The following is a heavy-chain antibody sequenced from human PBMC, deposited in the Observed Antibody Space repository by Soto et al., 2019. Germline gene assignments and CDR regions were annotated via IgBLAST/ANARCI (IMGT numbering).Heavy chain of an antibody. J-gene: IGHJ6*02. CDR1: GGTFSSYT. V-gene: IGHV1-69*02. D-gene: IGHD6-19*01. CDR2: IIPILGIA. CDR3: ARTSTYSSGLYTGSDYYYYYGKDV. Sequence: SVKVSCKASGGTFSSYTISWVRQAPGQGLEWMGRIIPILGIANYAQKFQGRVTITADKSTSTAYMELSSLRSEDTAVYYCARTSTYSSGLYTGSDYYYYYGKDVWSQGTTVTVSS.